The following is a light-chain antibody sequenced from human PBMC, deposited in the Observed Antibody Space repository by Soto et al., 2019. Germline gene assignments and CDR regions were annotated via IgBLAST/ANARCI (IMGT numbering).Light chain of an antibody. V-gene: IGKV1-39*01. CDR3: QQTSAAPFT. CDR2: AAS. J-gene: IGKJ3*01. CDR1: QSISSY. Sequence: DIQMTQSPSSLSASVGDRVTITCRASQSISSYLNWYQQKPGKAPKLLIYAASSLQSGVPSRFSGSGSRTDFTLTINSLQPEDFATYCCQQTSAAPFTFGPGTKVDIK.